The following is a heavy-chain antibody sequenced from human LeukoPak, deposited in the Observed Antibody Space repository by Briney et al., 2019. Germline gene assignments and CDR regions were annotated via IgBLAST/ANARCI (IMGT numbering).Heavy chain of an antibody. CDR3: ARGVAGKVFDFDY. Sequence: ASVKVSCKASGYTFTGYYMHWVRQAPGQGLEWMGWINPNSGGTNYAQKFQGRATMTRDTSISTAYMELSRLRSDDTAVYYCARGVAGKVFDFDYWGQGTLVTVSS. D-gene: IGHD6-19*01. CDR1: GYTFTGYY. CDR2: INPNSGGT. V-gene: IGHV1-2*02. J-gene: IGHJ4*02.